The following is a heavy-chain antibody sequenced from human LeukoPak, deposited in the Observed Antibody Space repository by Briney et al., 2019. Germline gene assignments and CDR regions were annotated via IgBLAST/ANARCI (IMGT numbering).Heavy chain of an antibody. V-gene: IGHV4-59*01. CDR1: GGSISSYY. J-gene: IGHJ6*02. CDR3: ARDPGRLPPDV. Sequence: LETLSLTCTVSGGSISSYYWSWIRQPPGKGLEWIGYIYYSGSTNYNPSLKSRVTISVDTSKNQFSLKLSSVTAADTAVYYCARDPGRLPPDVWGQGTTVTVSS. D-gene: IGHD1-14*01. CDR2: IYYSGST.